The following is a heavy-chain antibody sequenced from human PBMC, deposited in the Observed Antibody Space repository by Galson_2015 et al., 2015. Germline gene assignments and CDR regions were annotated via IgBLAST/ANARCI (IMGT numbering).Heavy chain of an antibody. CDR3: ARSQYDFWSGYSNWFDP. CDR2: IYYSGNT. CDR1: GGSISSYY. V-gene: IGHV4-59*01. Sequence: ETLSLTCTVSGGSISSYYWSWIRQPPGKGLEWIGYIYYSGNTNYNPSLKSRVTISVDTSKNQFSLRLSSVTAADTAVYYCARSQYDFWSGYSNWFDPWGQGTLVTVSS. D-gene: IGHD3-3*01. J-gene: IGHJ5*02.